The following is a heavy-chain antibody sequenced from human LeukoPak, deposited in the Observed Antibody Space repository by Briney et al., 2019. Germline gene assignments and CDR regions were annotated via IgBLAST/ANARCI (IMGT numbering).Heavy chain of an antibody. CDR2: INAGGGST. V-gene: IGHV3-23*01. D-gene: IGHD6-13*01. CDR1: GFTFRNYA. CDR3: AKATIGAADANFDY. J-gene: IGHJ4*02. Sequence: GGSLRLSCAASGFTFRNYAMSWVRQAPGMGLEWVSSINAGGGSTYYADSVKGRFAISRDTSKNTLSLQMNSLRAEDTAVYYCAKATIGAADANFDYWGQGTRVTVSS.